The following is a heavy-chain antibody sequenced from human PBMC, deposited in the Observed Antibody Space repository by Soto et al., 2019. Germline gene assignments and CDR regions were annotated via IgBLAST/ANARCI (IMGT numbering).Heavy chain of an antibody. V-gene: IGHV3-23*01. D-gene: IGHD3-22*01. J-gene: IGHJ4*02. CDR1: GFTFNTYG. Sequence: EVQLLESGGGLVQPGGSLRLSCTASGFTFNTYGMSWVRQAPGKGLEWVSSLSGDGTTTYYIDSVKGRFTISRDNSRNTLSLQMNSLRTEDTAIYYCAKDISFDTSASNYWGQGILVAVSS. CDR2: LSGDGTTT. CDR3: AKDISFDTSASNY.